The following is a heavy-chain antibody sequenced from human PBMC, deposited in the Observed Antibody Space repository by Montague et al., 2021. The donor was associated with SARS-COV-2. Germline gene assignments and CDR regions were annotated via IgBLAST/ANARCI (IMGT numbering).Heavy chain of an antibody. CDR3: ARLDGLGY. CDR2: IYHGGST. CDR1: GDSISSSNW. D-gene: IGHD3/OR15-3a*01. Sequence: SETLSLTCAVSGDSISSSNWWSWVRQPPGKGLEWIGEIYHGGSTNYNSSLKSRVTMSIDESRNQFSLSLSSLTAADTAVYYCARLDGLGYWGQGTLAAVSS. J-gene: IGHJ4*02. V-gene: IGHV4-4*02.